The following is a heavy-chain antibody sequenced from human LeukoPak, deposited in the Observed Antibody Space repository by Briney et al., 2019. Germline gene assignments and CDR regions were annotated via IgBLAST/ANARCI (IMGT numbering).Heavy chain of an antibody. V-gene: IGHV3-30-3*01. D-gene: IGHD1-26*01. CDR3: ARGRSGSSFPQSYYFDY. Sequence: GRSLRLSCAASGFTFSSYAMHWVRQAPGKGLEWVAVISYDGSNKYYADSVKGRFTISRDNSKNTLYLQMNSLRAEDTAVYYCARGRSGSSFPQSYYFDYWGQGTLVTVSS. CDR2: ISYDGSNK. J-gene: IGHJ4*02. CDR1: GFTFSSYA.